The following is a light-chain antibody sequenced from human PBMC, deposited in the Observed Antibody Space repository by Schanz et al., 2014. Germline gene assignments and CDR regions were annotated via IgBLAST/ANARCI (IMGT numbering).Light chain of an antibody. Sequence: IVLTQSPGTLSLSPGERATLSCRASQSVNNNYLAWYQQTPGQAPRLLIYGASTRATGIPARFSGSGSGTEFTLTISSLQSEDFAVYYCQQYNNWPPWTFGQGTKVEIK. CDR2: GAS. J-gene: IGKJ1*01. V-gene: IGKV3-15*01. CDR1: QSVNNN. CDR3: QQYNNWPPWT.